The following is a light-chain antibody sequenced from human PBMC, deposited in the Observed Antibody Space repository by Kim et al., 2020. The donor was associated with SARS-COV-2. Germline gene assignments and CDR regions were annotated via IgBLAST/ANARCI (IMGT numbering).Light chain of an antibody. Sequence: DIQMTQSPSSLAASVGDRVTIACRASQSISTYLNWYQQKTGKAPKLLIYAASTLQSGVPSRFSGSGSGTDFTLTISSLQPEDFATYYCQQGHSTPLLTFGGGNKVDIK. CDR1: QSISTY. V-gene: IGKV1-39*01. J-gene: IGKJ4*01. CDR3: QQGHSTPLLT. CDR2: AAS.